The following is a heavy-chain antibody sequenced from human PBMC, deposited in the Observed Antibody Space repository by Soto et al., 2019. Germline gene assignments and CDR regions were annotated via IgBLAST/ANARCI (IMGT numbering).Heavy chain of an antibody. D-gene: IGHD3-16*01. CDR1: GYTFSDYY. CDR2: IDTRCTKI. V-gene: IGHV3-11*04. J-gene: IGHJ4*02. Sequence: QVQLVESGGDLVKPGGSLRLSCASYGYTFSDYYMSWIRQAPGKGLEWISYIDTRCTKIYYADSVKGRFTITGDNAKNSQYLEMSSIAYQDTPVYYCAIHYDRGSGFFSPVDYWGQGTLVTVSS. CDR3: AIHYDRGSGFFSPVDY.